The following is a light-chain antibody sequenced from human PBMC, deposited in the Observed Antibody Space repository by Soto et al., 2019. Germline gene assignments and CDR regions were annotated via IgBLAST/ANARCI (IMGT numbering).Light chain of an antibody. CDR3: VLHIGGGIWG. J-gene: IGLJ3*02. CDR1: SGSVSTNNY. Sequence: QAVVTQEPSFSVSPGGTVTLTCGLTSGSVSTNNYPSWFQQTPGQAPRTLIYSTNTRSSGVPDRFSGSILGNKAALTITGAQADDESDYYCVLHIGGGIWGFGGGTKLTVL. CDR2: STN. V-gene: IGLV8-61*01.